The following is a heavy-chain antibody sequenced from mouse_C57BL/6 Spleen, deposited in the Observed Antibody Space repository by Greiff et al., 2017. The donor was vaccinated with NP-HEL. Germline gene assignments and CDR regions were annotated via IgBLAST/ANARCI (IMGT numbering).Heavy chain of an antibody. J-gene: IGHJ2*01. V-gene: IGHV1-50*01. CDR2: IDPSDSYT. Sequence: VKLQQPGAELVKPGASVKLSCKASGYTFTSYWMQWVKQRPGQGLEWIGEIDPSDSYTNYNQKFKGKATLTVDTSSSTAYMQLSSLTSEDSAVYYCARPYYSNYDYFDYWGQGTTLTVSS. D-gene: IGHD2-5*01. CDR1: GYTFTSYW. CDR3: ARPYYSNYDYFDY.